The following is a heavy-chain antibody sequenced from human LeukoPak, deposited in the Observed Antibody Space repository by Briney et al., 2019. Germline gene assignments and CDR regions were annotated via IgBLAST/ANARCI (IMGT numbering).Heavy chain of an antibody. D-gene: IGHD3-10*01. J-gene: IGHJ4*02. Sequence: GGSLRLSCAASGFTVSSNYMSWVRQAPGKGLGWVSVIYSGGSTYYADSVKGRFTISRDNSKNTLYLQMNSLRAEDTAVYYCARDPGGSGSSHWGQGTLVTVSS. CDR1: GFTVSSNY. V-gene: IGHV3-66*01. CDR2: IYSGGST. CDR3: ARDPGGSGSSH.